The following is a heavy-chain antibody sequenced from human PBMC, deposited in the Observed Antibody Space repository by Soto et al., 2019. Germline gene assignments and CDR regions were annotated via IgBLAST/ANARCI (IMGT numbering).Heavy chain of an antibody. D-gene: IGHD2-2*01. CDR2: ISYDGSNK. V-gene: IGHV3-30*18. CDR3: AKDMNQHYYYYYGMDV. CDR1: GFTFSSYG. Sequence: QVQLVESGGGVVQPGRSLRLSCAASGFTFSSYGMHWVRQAPGKGLEWVAVISYDGSNKYYADSVKGRFTISRDNSKNTLYLQMNSLRAEDTAVYYCAKDMNQHYYYYYGMDVW. J-gene: IGHJ6*01.